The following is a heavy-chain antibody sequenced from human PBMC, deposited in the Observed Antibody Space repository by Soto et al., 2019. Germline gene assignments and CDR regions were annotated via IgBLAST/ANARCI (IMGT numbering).Heavy chain of an antibody. Sequence: GASVKVSCKVSGYTLTELSMHWVRQAPGKGLEWMGGFDPEDGETIYAQKFQGRVTMTEDTSTDTAYMELSSLRSEDTAVYYCATDLSRAMLILTGPHDAFDIWGQGTMVTVSS. D-gene: IGHD3-9*01. CDR3: ATDLSRAMLILTGPHDAFDI. CDR2: FDPEDGET. CDR1: GYTLTELS. J-gene: IGHJ3*02. V-gene: IGHV1-24*01.